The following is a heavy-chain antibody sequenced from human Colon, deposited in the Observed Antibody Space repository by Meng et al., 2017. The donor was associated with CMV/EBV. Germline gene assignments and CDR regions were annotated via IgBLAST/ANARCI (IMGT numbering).Heavy chain of an antibody. CDR2: IRYDGSDA. CDR3: AKAHDIVISRGMDV. D-gene: IGHD2/OR15-2a*01. Sequence: GESLKISCAASGFTFSSYGMHWVRQAPGKGLEWLSFIRYDGSDAYYADSVKGRFTVSRDNSQNTLYLQMNRLRVEDSAVYYCAKAHDIVISRGMDVWGQGTPVTVSS. CDR1: GFTFSSYG. J-gene: IGHJ6*02. V-gene: IGHV3-30*02.